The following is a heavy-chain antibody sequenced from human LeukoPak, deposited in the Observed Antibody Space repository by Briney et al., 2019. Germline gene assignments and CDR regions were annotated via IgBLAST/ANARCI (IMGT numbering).Heavy chain of an antibody. J-gene: IGHJ5*02. CDR1: GYTFTSYG. V-gene: IGHV1-18*01. CDR3: ARWSPVLYDFWSGYSNWFDP. Sequence: ASVKVSCKASGYTFTSYGISWVRQAPGQGLEWMGWIGAYNGNTNYAQKLQGRVTITADESTSTAYMELSSLRSEDTAVYYCARWSPVLYDFWSGYSNWFDPWGQGTLVTVSS. CDR2: IGAYNGNT. D-gene: IGHD3-3*01.